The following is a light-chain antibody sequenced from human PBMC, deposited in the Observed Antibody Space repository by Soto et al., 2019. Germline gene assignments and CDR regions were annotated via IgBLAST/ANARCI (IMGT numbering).Light chain of an antibody. J-gene: IGKJ5*01. Sequence: VVITHSPATLSFCLVDGVTLSGMASQGIGDTLAWYQQKSGQSPRLLIYDVSIRATGVPARFSGTGSETDFTLTISGLQSEDSAVYFCQQYNNWPFSFGQGTLLEIK. CDR2: DVS. CDR3: QQYNNWPFS. CDR1: QGIGDT. V-gene: IGKV3-15*01.